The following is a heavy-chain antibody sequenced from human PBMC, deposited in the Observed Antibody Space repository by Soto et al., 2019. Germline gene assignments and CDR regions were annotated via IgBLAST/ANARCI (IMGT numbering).Heavy chain of an antibody. V-gene: IGHV3-15*07. CDR2: FKSVGAGGTT. CDR3: IWESKFYSSWQ. J-gene: IGHJ4*02. CDR1: GLTFSDAW. D-gene: IGHD5-12*01. Sequence: GSLRLSCTVSGLTFSDAWLNWVRQAPGKGLEWVGRFKSVGAGGTTEYAAPVKGRFTLSRDDLQNTMYLQMNSLKTDDTAVYFCIWESKFYSSWQWGRGTLVTVSS.